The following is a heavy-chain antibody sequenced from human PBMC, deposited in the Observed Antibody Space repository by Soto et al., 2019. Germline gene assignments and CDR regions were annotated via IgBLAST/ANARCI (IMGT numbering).Heavy chain of an antibody. J-gene: IGHJ4*02. Sequence: QVQLVESGGGVVQPGRSLRLSCAASGFTFTSYTLHWVRQAPGKGLEWVAVISNDGSNKYYADSVKGRFTISRDNSKNTLYLQMNSLRAEDTAMYYCARDRSGFFDYWGQGTLVTVSS. CDR3: ARDRSGFFDY. V-gene: IGHV3-30-3*01. CDR2: ISNDGSNK. CDR1: GFTFTSYT. D-gene: IGHD2-15*01.